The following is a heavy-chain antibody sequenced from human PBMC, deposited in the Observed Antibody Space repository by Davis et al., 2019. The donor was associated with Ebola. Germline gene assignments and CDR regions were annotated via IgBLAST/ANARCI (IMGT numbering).Heavy chain of an antibody. CDR3: AGGTAMVTYYFDY. J-gene: IGHJ4*02. D-gene: IGHD5-18*01. V-gene: IGHV3-7*04. CDR2: IKQDGSEK. Sequence: GESLKISCAASGFTFSSYWMSWVRQAPGKGLEWVANIKQDGSEKYYVDSVKGRFTISGDNAKNSLYLQMNSLRAEDTAVYYCAGGTAMVTYYFDYWGQGTLVTVSS. CDR1: GFTFSSYW.